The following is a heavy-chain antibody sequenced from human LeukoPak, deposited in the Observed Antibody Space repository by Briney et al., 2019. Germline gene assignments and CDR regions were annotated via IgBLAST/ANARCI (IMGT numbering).Heavy chain of an antibody. CDR1: GGSISSSNW. CDR3: ARGPSGQWLVLKP. J-gene: IGHJ5*02. CDR2: IFHTGTT. D-gene: IGHD6-19*01. V-gene: IGHV4-4*02. Sequence: PSETLSLTCAVSGGSISSSNWWSWVRQPPGKGLEWIGRIFHTGTTDYKTSLKGRVTISVDKSKNQFSLKLTSVTAADTAVYYCARGPSGQWLVLKPWGQGTLVTVSS.